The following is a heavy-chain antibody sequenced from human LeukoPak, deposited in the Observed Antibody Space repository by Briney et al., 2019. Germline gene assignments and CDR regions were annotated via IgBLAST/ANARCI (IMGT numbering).Heavy chain of an antibody. D-gene: IGHD2/OR15-2a*01. CDR3: ARFAYGNGNFPGHY. V-gene: IGHV5-51*01. J-gene: IGHJ4*02. CDR1: GYSFTNYW. Sequence: GESLKISCKGSGYSFTNYWIGWVRQMPGKGLEWMGIIYPGDSDTRYSPSFQGQVTTSADKSISTVYLQWSSLKASDTAMYYCARFAYGNGNFPGHYWGQGTLVTVSS. CDR2: IYPGDSDT.